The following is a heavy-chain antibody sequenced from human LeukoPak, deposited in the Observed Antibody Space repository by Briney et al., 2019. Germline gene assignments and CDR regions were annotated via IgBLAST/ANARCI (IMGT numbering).Heavy chain of an antibody. J-gene: IGHJ4*02. V-gene: IGHV3-33*01. CDR2: IWYDGSNK. CDR3: ARGSEGVPSAI. D-gene: IGHD2-2*01. CDR1: GFTFSSYG. Sequence: GGSLRLSCAASGFTFSSYGMHWVRQAPGKALEWVAVIWYDGSNKYYADAVKGRFTISRDNSKNTLYLQMNSLRAEDTAVYYCARGSEGVPSAIWGQGTLVTVSS.